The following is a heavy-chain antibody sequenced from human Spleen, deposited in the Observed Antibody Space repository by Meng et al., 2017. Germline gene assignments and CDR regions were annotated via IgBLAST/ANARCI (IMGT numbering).Heavy chain of an antibody. CDR2: INPDTGDT. D-gene: IGHD3-10*01. CDR1: GYTFTAYY. V-gene: IGHV1-2*06. CDR3: ARDAVYYYASGSYPLLKNYGMDV. J-gene: IGHJ6*02. Sequence: ASVKVSCKPSGYTFTAYYIHWVRQAPGQGLEWMGHINPDTGDTLYAQKFQGRVTMTGDTSISTAYMELSGLRSDDTAVYYCARDAVYYYASGSYPLLKNYGMDVWGQGTTVTVSS.